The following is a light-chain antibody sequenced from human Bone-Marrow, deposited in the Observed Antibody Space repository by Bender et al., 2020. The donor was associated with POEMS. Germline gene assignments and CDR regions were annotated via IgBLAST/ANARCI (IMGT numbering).Light chain of an antibody. CDR1: SSNIGAHA. J-gene: IGLJ3*02. Sequence: QSVLTQPPSASGTPGQRVTISCSGASSNIGAHAVNWYQHLPGTAPKLLIYSSHRRPSEVPDRFSGSRSGTSASLAISGLQSGDEADYYCAVWDDSLNGWVFGGETRLTVL. V-gene: IGLV1-44*01. CDR2: SSH. CDR3: AVWDDSLNGWV.